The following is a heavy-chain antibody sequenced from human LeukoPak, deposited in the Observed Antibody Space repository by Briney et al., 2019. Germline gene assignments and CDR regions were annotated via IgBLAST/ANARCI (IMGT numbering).Heavy chain of an antibody. D-gene: IGHD1-14*01. V-gene: IGHV4-59*01. Sequence: PSETLSLTCTVSGASMTSDYWSWIRQPPGKGLEWIGYVYHSGTTHYSPSLESRVTISMDTSKYQFSLKLRSVTAADTAVYYCARGSPVGNSWGQGTLVTVSS. CDR2: VYHSGTT. CDR3: ARGSPVGNS. CDR1: GASMTSDY. J-gene: IGHJ4*02.